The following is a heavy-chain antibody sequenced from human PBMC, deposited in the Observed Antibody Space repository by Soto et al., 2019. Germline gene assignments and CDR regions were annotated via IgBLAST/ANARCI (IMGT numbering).Heavy chain of an antibody. V-gene: IGHV4-59*01. CDR3: ARQQLLPFYYALDV. J-gene: IGHJ6*02. D-gene: IGHD1-26*01. CDR2: IYYRGST. Sequence: ETLSLTCNVSGGSISGYYWSWIRQSPGKGLEYIGYIYYRGSTNYNSSLKSRVTMSVDTSRNQFSLKMNSVTAADTAVYYCARQQLLPFYYALDVWGQGTTVTVSS. CDR1: GGSISGYY.